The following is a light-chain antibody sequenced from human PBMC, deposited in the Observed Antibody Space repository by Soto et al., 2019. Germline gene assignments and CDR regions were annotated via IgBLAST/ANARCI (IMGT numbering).Light chain of an antibody. J-gene: IGKJ2*01. V-gene: IGKV3-15*01. Sequence: EIVMTQSPATLSVSPGERVTLSCRASQSISSELAWYQQKPGQPPKLLIYSASTMASGVPARFTGSGSGSEFTLTISGLQSEDFAVYYCQQSHNWPLTFGQGTKLEI. CDR2: SAS. CDR1: QSISSE. CDR3: QQSHNWPLT.